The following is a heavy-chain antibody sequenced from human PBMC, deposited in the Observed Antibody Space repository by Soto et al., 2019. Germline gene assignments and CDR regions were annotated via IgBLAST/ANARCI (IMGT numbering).Heavy chain of an antibody. J-gene: IGHJ4*02. Sequence: SVKVSSKASEGTFSSYAISWVRQAPGQGLEWMGGTIPIFGTPNYAQKLQGGGTITMGLSTSTANMELSSLRTEDTAEYYCARHLTNYYHDSSGYYSVDFWGQGTLVTVS. CDR1: EGTFSSYA. V-gene: IGHV1-69*05. CDR2: TIPIFGTP. D-gene: IGHD3-22*01. CDR3: ARHLTNYYHDSSGYYSVDF.